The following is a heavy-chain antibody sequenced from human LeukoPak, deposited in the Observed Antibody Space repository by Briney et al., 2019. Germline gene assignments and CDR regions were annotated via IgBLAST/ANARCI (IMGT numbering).Heavy chain of an antibody. CDR2: ISYDGSNK. D-gene: IGHD3-10*01. CDR3: ARDGYYGSGSYYYYYYGMDV. V-gene: IGHV3-30*04. CDR1: GFTFSSYA. Sequence: GGSLRLSCAASGFTFSSYAMHWVRQAPGKGLEWVAVISYDGSNKYYADSVKGRFTIFRDNSKNTLYLQMNSLRAEDTAVYYCARDGYYGSGSYYYYYYGMDVWGQGTTVTVSS. J-gene: IGHJ6*02.